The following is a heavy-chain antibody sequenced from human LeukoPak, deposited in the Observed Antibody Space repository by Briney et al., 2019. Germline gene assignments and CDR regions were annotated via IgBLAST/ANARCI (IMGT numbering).Heavy chain of an antibody. CDR1: GGSFSGYY. CDR3: ARGLVLPYYYGMDV. CDR2: INHSGST. V-gene: IGHV4-34*01. D-gene: IGHD2-15*01. J-gene: IGHJ6*02. Sequence: SETLSLTCAVYGGSFSGYYWSWIRQPPGKGLEWIGEINHSGSTNYNPSLKSRVTISVDTSKNQFSLKLSSVTAADTAVYYCARGLVLPYYYGMDVWGQGTTVTVSS.